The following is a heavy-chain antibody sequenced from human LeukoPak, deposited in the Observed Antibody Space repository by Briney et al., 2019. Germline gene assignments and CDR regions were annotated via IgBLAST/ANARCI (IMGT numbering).Heavy chain of an antibody. Sequence: PGGSLRLSCAASGFTFSSHGMNWVRQAPGKGLECISVIYSGGSTDYADSVKGRLTISRDNSKNTLYLQMNSLRAEDTAVYYCARVVDHDYGDYYLDYWGQGTLVTVSS. D-gene: IGHD4-17*01. J-gene: IGHJ4*02. CDR3: ARVVDHDYGDYYLDY. CDR1: GFTFSSHG. V-gene: IGHV3-53*01. CDR2: IYSGGST.